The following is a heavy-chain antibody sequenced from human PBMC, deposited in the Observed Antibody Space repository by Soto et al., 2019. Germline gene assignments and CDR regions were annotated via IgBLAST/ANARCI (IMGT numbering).Heavy chain of an antibody. Sequence: QVQLVQSGAEVKKPGASVKVSCKASGYTFTRSGIIWVRQAPGQGLEWLGWINPDNGNTNYAQHLQGRVSLTTDTSTSTAYMDLRSLGSDDTAVYYCARDQGITTFGVYSMYYYGMDVWGQGTTVTVSS. CDR3: ARDQGITTFGVYSMYYYGMDV. V-gene: IGHV1-18*01. D-gene: IGHD3-3*01. J-gene: IGHJ6*02. CDR2: INPDNGNT. CDR1: GYTFTRSG.